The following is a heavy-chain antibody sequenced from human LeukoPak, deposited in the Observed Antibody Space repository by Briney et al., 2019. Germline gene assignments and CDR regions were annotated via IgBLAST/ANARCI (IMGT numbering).Heavy chain of an antibody. CDR3: ARLGSGSYTYYYYMDV. V-gene: IGHV1-18*01. CDR1: GYSFVLYG. J-gene: IGHJ6*03. CDR2: ISNYNGNT. Sequence: ASVKVSCKASGYSFVLYGISWVRQAPGQGPEWMGWISNYNGNTKYAQKFQGRVTMTTDTSTSTAYMELRSLRSDDTAVYYCARLGSGSYTYYYYMDVWGKGTTVTVSS. D-gene: IGHD3-10*01.